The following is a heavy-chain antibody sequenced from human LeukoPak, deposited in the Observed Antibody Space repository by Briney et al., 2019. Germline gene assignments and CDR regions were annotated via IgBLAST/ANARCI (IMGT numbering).Heavy chain of an antibody. J-gene: IGHJ4*02. V-gene: IGHV3-33*01. CDR1: GFTFSNYG. Sequence: PGGSLRLSCAASGFTFSNYGMFWVRQAPGKGLEWVAVIWYDGSKKYYVDSVKGRFTISREDSENTLYLQMNSLRAEDTAVYYCAGDLCSTTSCLDYWGQGTLVTVSS. CDR3: AGDLCSTTSCLDY. D-gene: IGHD2-2*01. CDR2: IWYDGSKK.